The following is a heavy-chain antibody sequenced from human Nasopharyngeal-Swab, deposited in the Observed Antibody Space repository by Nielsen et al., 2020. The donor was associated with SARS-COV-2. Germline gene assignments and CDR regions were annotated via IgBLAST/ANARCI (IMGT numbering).Heavy chain of an antibody. CDR2: ISWNSGST. D-gene: IGHD3-3*01. Sequence: SLKISFAASGFTFDDYAMHWVRQAPGKGLEWVSGISWNSGSTGYADSVKGRFTISRDNAKNSLYLQMNSLRAEDTALYYCAKGVKYDFWSGTWGDWGQGTLVTVSS. J-gene: IGHJ4*02. CDR3: AKGVKYDFWSGTWGD. V-gene: IGHV3-9*01. CDR1: GFTFDDYA.